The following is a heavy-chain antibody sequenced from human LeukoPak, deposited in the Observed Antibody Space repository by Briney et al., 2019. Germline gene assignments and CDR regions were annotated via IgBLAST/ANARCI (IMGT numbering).Heavy chain of an antibody. J-gene: IGHJ6*02. D-gene: IGHD1-1*01. CDR1: GFTFGDYA. V-gene: IGHV3-23*01. CDR3: ARDPSTGTTGGLYYYYYGMDV. Sequence: PGRSLRLSCTASGFTFGDYAMSWVRQAPGKGLEWVSAISGSGGSTYYADSVKGRFTISRDNSKNTLYLQMNSLRAEDTAVYYCARDPSTGTTGGLYYYYYGMDVWGQGTTVTVSS. CDR2: ISGSGGST.